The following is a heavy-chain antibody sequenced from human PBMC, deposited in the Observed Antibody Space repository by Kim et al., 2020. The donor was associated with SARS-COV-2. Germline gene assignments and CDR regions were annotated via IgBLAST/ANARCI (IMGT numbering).Heavy chain of an antibody. CDR2: IIPIFGTA. CDR3: ARESIAARRNWYFDL. Sequence: SVKVSCKASGGTFSSYAISWVRQAPGQGLEWMGGIIPIFGTANYAQKFQGRVTITADESTSTAYMELSSLRSEDTAVYYCARESIAARRNWYFDLWGRGTLVTVSS. J-gene: IGHJ2*01. V-gene: IGHV1-69*13. CDR1: GGTFSSYA. D-gene: IGHD6-6*01.